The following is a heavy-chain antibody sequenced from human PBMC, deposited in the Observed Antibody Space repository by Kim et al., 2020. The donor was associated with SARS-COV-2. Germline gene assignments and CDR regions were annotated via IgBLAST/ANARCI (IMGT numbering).Heavy chain of an antibody. J-gene: IGHJ5*02. V-gene: IGHV5-10-1*01. D-gene: IGHD3-3*01. CDR1: GYSFTSYW. CDR3: ARQRRFLDPKGQFDP. CDR2: IDPSDSYT. Sequence: GESLKISCKGSGYSFTSYWISWVRQMPGKGLEWMGRIDPSDSYTNYSPSFQGHVTISADKSISTAYLQWSSLKASDTAMYYCARQRRFLDPKGQFDPWGQGTLVTVSS.